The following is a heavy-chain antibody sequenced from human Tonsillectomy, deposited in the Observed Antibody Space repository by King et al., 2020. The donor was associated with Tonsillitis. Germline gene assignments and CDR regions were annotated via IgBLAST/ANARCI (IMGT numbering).Heavy chain of an antibody. CDR2: INHSGST. Sequence: VQLQQWGAGLLKPSETLSLTCAVSGGSFSGYYWSWIRQSPGKGLEWIGEINHSGSTYYNPSLKSRVTISVDTSKNQISLKLSSVTAADTAVYYCAREEGGGYGDYGRVDVWGKGTTVTVSS. V-gene: IGHV4-34*01. CDR3: AREEGGGYGDYGRVDV. D-gene: IGHD4-17*01. J-gene: IGHJ6*04. CDR1: GGSFSGYY.